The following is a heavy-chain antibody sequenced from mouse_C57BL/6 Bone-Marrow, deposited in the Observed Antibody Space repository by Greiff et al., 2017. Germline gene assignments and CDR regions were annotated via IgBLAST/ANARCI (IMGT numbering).Heavy chain of an antibody. CDR1: GFNIKDDY. CDR2: IDPESGDT. J-gene: IGHJ3*01. D-gene: IGHD1-1*01. CDR3: TTIYYGSLAWFAY. V-gene: IGHV14-4*01. Sequence: VQLQQSGAELVRPGASVKLSCTASGFNIKDDYMHWVKQRPEQGLEWIGWIDPESGDTESASKFPGKATITADTSSNTAYLQLSSQTYGDTAIYYCTTIYYGSLAWFAYWGQGTLVTVSA.